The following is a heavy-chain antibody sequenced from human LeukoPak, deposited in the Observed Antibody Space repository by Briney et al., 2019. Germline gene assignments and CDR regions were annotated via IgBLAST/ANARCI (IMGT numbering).Heavy chain of an antibody. D-gene: IGHD5-18*01. J-gene: IGHJ4*02. Sequence: ASVKVSCKASGYTFTSYVISWVRQAPGQGLEWMGWISAYNGNTNYAQKLQGRVTMTTDTSTSTAYMELRSLRSDDTAVYYCARVTGQLWFPRPVDWGQGTLATVSS. CDR2: ISAYNGNT. V-gene: IGHV1-18*01. CDR1: GYTFTSYV. CDR3: ARVTGQLWFPRPVD.